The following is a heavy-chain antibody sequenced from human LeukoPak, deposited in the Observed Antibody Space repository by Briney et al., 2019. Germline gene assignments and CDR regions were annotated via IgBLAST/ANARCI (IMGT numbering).Heavy chain of an antibody. D-gene: IGHD1-1*01. V-gene: IGHV4-30-4*08. CDR2: IYYSGST. J-gene: IGHJ5*02. Sequence: PSETLSLTCTVSGGSISSGDYYWSWIRQPPGKGLEWIGYIYYSGSTYYNPSLKSRVTISVDTSKNQFSLKLSSVTAADTAVYYCARERSGTSNWFDPWGQGTLVTVSS. CDR3: ARERSGTSNWFDP. CDR1: GGSISSGDYY.